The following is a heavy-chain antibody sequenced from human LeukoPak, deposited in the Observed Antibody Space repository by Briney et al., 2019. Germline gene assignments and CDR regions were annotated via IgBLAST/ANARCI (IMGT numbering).Heavy chain of an antibody. J-gene: IGHJ5*02. V-gene: IGHV4-59*01. D-gene: IGHD6-19*01. CDR1: GGSISSYY. CDR2: TYYSGST. CDR3: ARDRSGWYSGTRGWFDP. Sequence: SVTLSLTCTVSGGSISSYYWSWIRQPPGKGLEWIGYTYYSGSTNYNPSLKSRVTISVDTSKNQFSLKLSSVTAADTAVYYCARDRSGWYSGTRGWFDPWGQGTLVTVSS.